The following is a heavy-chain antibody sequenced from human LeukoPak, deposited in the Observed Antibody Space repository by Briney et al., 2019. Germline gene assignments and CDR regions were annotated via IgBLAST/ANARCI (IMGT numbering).Heavy chain of an antibody. CDR1: GFTVSSNY. V-gene: IGHV3-66*02. Sequence: GGSLRLSCAASGFTVSSNYMSWVRQAPGKGLEWVSVIYSGGSTYYADSVKGRFTISRDNSKNTLYLQMNSLRAEDTAVYYCASAKSDCSSTSCPFDYWGQGTLATVSS. J-gene: IGHJ4*02. D-gene: IGHD2-2*01. CDR2: IYSGGST. CDR3: ASAKSDCSSTSCPFDY.